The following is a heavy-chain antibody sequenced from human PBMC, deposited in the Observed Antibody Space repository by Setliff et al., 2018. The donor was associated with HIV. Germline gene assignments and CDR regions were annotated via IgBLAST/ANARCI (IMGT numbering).Heavy chain of an antibody. D-gene: IGHD5-12*01. CDR1: GYSISSGYY. J-gene: IGHJ4*02. V-gene: IGHV4-38-2*01. CDR2: IYHSGST. Sequence: PSETLSLTCAVSGYSISSGYYWGWIRQPPGKGLEWIGSIYHSGSTYYNPSLKSRVTISVDTSKNQFSLKLSSVTAEDTAVYYCARMYSGYDWSPAGARTRYFDYWGQGTQVTVSS. CDR3: ARMYSGYDWSPAGARTRYFDY.